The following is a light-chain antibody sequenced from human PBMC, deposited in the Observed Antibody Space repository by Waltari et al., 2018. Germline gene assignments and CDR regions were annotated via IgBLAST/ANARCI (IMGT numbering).Light chain of an antibody. CDR1: SSDIGAFNF. CDR3: SSLSSRTAGI. Sequence: QSGLTQPASVSGSPGQSITISCAATSSDIGAFNFISWYQQPPGKAPELLVYDVSYRPSVVSTRFTGSKSDNTAALTISGLQAEDEAVYYCSSLSSRTAGIFGGGTKVTVL. V-gene: IGLV2-14*01. J-gene: IGLJ2*01. CDR2: DVS.